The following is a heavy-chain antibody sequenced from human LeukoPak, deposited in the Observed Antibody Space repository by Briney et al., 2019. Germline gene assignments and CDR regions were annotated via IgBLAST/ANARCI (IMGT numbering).Heavy chain of an antibody. CDR3: VRRAGGYSHPYDY. D-gene: IGHD4-23*01. Sequence: PGGSLRLSCAASGLTVSSNCMSWVRQAPGKGLEWVSFIYSGGSTYYSDSVRGRFTISRDDSKNTLYLQMNSLRAEDTAVYYCVRRAGGYSHPYDYWGQGTLVTVSS. CDR1: GLTVSSNC. V-gene: IGHV3-53*01. CDR2: IYSGGST. J-gene: IGHJ4*02.